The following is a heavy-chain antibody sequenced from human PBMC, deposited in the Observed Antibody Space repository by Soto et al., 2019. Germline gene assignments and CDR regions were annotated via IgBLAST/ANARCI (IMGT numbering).Heavy chain of an antibody. V-gene: IGHV3-30*18. CDR3: AKGTGFLEWL. D-gene: IGHD3-3*01. CDR1: VFTFSSNG. J-gene: IGHJ4*02. CDR2: ISYDGSDK. Sequence: SLRLSCAASVFTFSSNGIHWVRQAPGKGLEWVAGISYDGSDKRYADSVKGQFTISRDNSKNMLFLQINSLRTEDTAVYYCAKGTGFLEWLWGRGTLVTVSS.